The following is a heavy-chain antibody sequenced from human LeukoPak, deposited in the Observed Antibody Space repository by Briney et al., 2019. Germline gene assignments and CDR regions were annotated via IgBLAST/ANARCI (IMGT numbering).Heavy chain of an antibody. J-gene: IGHJ4*02. D-gene: IGHD6-19*01. CDR2: IIPIFHTT. Sequence: SVKVSCKASGGTFSSYAISWVRQVPGQGLEWMGRIIPIFHTTKYAQKFQGRITITADKSTNTSHMELISLRSEDTAVYYCARDFLSGRSGFEYWGQGTVVTVS. CDR1: GGTFSSYA. CDR3: ARDFLSGRSGFEY. V-gene: IGHV1-69*06.